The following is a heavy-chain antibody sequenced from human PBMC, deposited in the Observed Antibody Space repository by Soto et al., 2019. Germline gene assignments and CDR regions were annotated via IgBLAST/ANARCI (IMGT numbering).Heavy chain of an antibody. CDR1: GGSFSGYY. V-gene: IGHV4-34*01. Sequence: QVQLQQWGAGLLKPSETLSLTCAVYGGSFSGYYWSWIRQPPGKWLEWIGEINHSGSTNYNPSLKNRVTISVDTSKNQFSLNLNSVTAADTAVYYCARLNPFFDYWGQGTLVTVSS. J-gene: IGHJ4*02. CDR3: ARLNPFFDY. CDR2: INHSGST.